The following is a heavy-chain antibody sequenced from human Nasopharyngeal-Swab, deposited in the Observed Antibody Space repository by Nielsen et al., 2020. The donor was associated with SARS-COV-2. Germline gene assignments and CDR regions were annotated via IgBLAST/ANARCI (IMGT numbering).Heavy chain of an antibody. CDR1: GFTFNYFG. Sequence: GGSLRLSCAASGFTFNYFGMHWVRQAPGKGLEWVSFISYEGSIRNYIDSVKGRFTVSRDSSKNTVYLQMNSLRPDDTAVYFCAKSMAYFQLSGTYNLDFWGQETLVTVSS. D-gene: IGHD2-21*01. J-gene: IGHJ4*02. CDR3: AKSMAYFQLSGTYNLDF. V-gene: IGHV3-30*18. CDR2: ISYEGSIR.